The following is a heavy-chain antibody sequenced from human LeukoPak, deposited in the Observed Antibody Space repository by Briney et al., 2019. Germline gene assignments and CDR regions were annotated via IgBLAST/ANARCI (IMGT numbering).Heavy chain of an antibody. CDR2: IYHSGST. CDR3: ARDTNGSGRLGYFDL. CDR1: LDSTTSNF. V-gene: IGHV4-4*02. D-gene: IGHD3-10*01. Sequence: SSETLSLTCTVSLDSTTSNFWSWVRQPPGKGLEWIGEIYHSGSTNYNPSLKSRVTISVDKSKNQFSLKLSSVTAADTAVYYCARDTNGSGRLGYFDLWGRGTLVTVSS. J-gene: IGHJ2*01.